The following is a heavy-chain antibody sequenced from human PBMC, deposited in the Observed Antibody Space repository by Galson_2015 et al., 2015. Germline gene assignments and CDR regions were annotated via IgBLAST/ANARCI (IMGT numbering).Heavy chain of an antibody. CDR2: IDWDDDK. V-gene: IGHV2-70*01. J-gene: IGHJ3*02. CDR1: GFSLSTSGMC. Sequence: PALVKPTQTLTLTCAFSGFSLSTSGMCVSWIRQPPGKALEWLALIDWDDDKYYSTSLKTRLTISKDTSKNQVVLTMTNMDPVDTATYYCARIKYDRSEGGYHDAFDIWGQGTMVTVSS. D-gene: IGHD3-22*01. CDR3: ARIKYDRSEGGYHDAFDI.